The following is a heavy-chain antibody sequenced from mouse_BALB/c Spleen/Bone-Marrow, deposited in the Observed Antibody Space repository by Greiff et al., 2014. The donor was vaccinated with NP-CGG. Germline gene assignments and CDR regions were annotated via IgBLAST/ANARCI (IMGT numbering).Heavy chain of an antibody. J-gene: IGHJ2*01. CDR1: GYAFTNYL. CDR2: INPGSGGT. V-gene: IGHV1-54*01. Sequence: VQLQQSGAELVRPGTSVKVSCKASGYAFTNYLIEWVKQRPGQGLEWIGVINPGSGGTNYNEKFKGKATLTADKSSSTAYMQLSGLTSDDSAVYFCARGDYRSYYFDYWGQGTTLTVSS. CDR3: ARGDYRSYYFDY. D-gene: IGHD2-14*01.